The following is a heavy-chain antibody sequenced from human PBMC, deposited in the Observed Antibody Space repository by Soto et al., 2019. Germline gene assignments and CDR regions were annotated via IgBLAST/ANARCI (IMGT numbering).Heavy chain of an antibody. CDR3: ASDPEVGATGDY. CDR2: ISYGGSNK. J-gene: IGHJ4*02. CDR1: GFTFSSYG. D-gene: IGHD1-26*01. Sequence: QPGGSLRLSCAASGFTFSSYGMHWVRQAPGKGLEWVAVISYGGSNKYYADSVKGRFTISRDNSKNTLYLQMNSLRAEDTAVYYCASDPEVGATGDYWGQGTLVTVSS. V-gene: IGHV3-30*03.